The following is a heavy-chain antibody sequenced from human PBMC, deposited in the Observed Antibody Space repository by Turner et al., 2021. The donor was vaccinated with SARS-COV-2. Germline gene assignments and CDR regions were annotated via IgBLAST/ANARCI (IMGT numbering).Heavy chain of an antibody. Sequence: QVQLVQSGAEVKKPGASVKVSCKISGYTLTELSMYWVRQAPGKGLEWMCGFDPEDVETIYAQNFQGRVTMTEDTSTDTAYMELSSLRSEDTAVYFCATGYQLRVNWFDPWGQGTLVTVSS. CDR1: GYTLTELS. D-gene: IGHD2-2*01. CDR2: FDPEDVET. V-gene: IGHV1-24*01. CDR3: ATGYQLRVNWFDP. J-gene: IGHJ5*02.